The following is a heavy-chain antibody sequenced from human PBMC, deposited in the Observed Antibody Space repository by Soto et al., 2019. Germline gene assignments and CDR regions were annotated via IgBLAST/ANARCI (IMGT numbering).Heavy chain of an antibody. V-gene: IGHV5-10-1*01. J-gene: IGHJ6*02. Sequence: GESLKISCKGSGYSFTSYCISWVLQMPGKGLEWMGRIDPSDSYTNYSPSFQGHVTISADKSISTAYLQWSSLKASDTAMYYCARRNSSPYYGMGVWGQGTTVTVSS. D-gene: IGHD6-13*01. CDR1: GYSFTSYC. CDR2: IDPSDSYT. CDR3: ARRNSSPYYGMGV.